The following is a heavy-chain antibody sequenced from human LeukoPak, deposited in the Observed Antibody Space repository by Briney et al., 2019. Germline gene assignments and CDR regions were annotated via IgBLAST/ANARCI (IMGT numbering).Heavy chain of an antibody. CDR3: VRGTSYWYGVDY. V-gene: IGHV3-74*01. J-gene: IGHJ4*02. CDR1: GFTFSNSW. Sequence: GGSLRLSCGASGFTFSNSWMHWVRQPPGKGLVWVSYMNGDGSTISHADAVKGRFTMSRDNAKNTLHLEMNSLREEDTAVYSCVRGTSYWYGVDYWGRGTLVTVSS. CDR2: MNGDGSTI. D-gene: IGHD1-26*01.